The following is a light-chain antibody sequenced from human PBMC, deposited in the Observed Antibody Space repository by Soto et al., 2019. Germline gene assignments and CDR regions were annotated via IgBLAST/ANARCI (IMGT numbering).Light chain of an antibody. CDR3: QQYNKAPWT. Sequence: VQMTQSPSSLSSSVGDRVTITCRASQDVYTFLAWYRQRPGRAPERLIYDASTLQAGVPSRFSGDGFGTQFILTISSLQPADVATYYCQQYNKAPWTFGEGTKV. CDR2: DAS. J-gene: IGKJ1*01. V-gene: IGKV1-27*01. CDR1: QDVYTF.